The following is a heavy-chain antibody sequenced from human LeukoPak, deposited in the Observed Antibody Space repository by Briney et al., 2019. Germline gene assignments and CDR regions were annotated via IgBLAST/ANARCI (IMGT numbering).Heavy chain of an antibody. Sequence: ASVKVSCKASGYTFTSYDINWLRQATGQGPEWMGWMNPNSGATGYAQKFQGRVTMTRSTSINTAYMELSSLRSEDTAVYYCARDRPHSSSWPGSGFDPWGQGTLVTVSS. V-gene: IGHV1-8*01. J-gene: IGHJ5*02. CDR3: ARDRPHSSSWPGSGFDP. CDR1: GYTFTSYD. D-gene: IGHD6-13*01. CDR2: MNPNSGAT.